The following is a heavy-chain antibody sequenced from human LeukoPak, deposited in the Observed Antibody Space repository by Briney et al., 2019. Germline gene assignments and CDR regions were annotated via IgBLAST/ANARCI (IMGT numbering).Heavy chain of an antibody. J-gene: IGHJ4*02. CDR2: ISDISHII. CDR1: GFSFSNSG. D-gene: IGHD3-10*01. Sequence: GGSLRLSCAVSGFSFSNSGMNWVRQAPGEGLQWVSYISDISHIIYYADSVKGRFTISRDNAKNSLYLQMHSLGADDTAVYYCATAGSYPVWGQGTLVTVSS. CDR3: ATAGSYPV. V-gene: IGHV3-48*04.